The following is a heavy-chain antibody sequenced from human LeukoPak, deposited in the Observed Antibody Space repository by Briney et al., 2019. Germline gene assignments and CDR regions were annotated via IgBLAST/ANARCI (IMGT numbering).Heavy chain of an antibody. J-gene: IGHJ5*02. Sequence: GATVKVFCKASGYSFSSYGISWVRQAPGQGLEWMGWISAYNGNTKYAQMLQGRVTMTTDTSTSTAYMEVRSLRSDDTAMYYCARDVGDIVTIPAAISVPWGQGTLVTVSS. V-gene: IGHV1-18*01. CDR1: GYSFSSYG. D-gene: IGHD2-2*01. CDR2: ISAYNGNT. CDR3: ARDVGDIVTIPAAISVP.